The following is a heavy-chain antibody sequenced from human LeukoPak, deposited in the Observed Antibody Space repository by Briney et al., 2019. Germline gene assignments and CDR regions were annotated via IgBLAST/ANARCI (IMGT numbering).Heavy chain of an antibody. CDR1: GYTFTSYA. Sequence: ASVKVSCKASGYTFTSYAMNWVRQAPGQGLEWMGWINTNTGNPTYAQGFTGRFVFSLDTSVSTAYLQISSLKAEDTAVYYCARAPLGVAGRNLNWFDPWGQGTLVTVSS. CDR3: ARAPLGVAGRNLNWFDP. CDR2: INTNTGNP. V-gene: IGHV7-4-1*02. J-gene: IGHJ5*02. D-gene: IGHD6-19*01.